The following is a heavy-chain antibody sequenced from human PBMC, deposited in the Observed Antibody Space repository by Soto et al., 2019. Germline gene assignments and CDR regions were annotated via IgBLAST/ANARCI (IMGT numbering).Heavy chain of an antibody. Sequence: PSDTLSLTCAVYGGSFSGYYWSWIRQPPGKGLEWIGEINHSGSTNYNPSLKSRVTISVDTSKNQFSLKLSSVTAADTAVYYCARGTQYSSGWYGYWGQGTLVTVSS. CDR3: ARGTQYSSGWYGY. V-gene: IGHV4-34*01. CDR2: INHSGST. CDR1: GGSFSGYY. D-gene: IGHD6-19*01. J-gene: IGHJ4*02.